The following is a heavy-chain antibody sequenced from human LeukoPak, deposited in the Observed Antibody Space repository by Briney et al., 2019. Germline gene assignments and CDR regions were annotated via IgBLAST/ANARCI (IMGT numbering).Heavy chain of an antibody. CDR2: IYYTGST. CDR3: ARGTYYYESSGSQRLYYFDY. Sequence: PSETLSLTCTVSGGSISSGSYYWSWIRQPAGKGLEWIGYIYYTGSTNYNPSLKSRVTMSVDTSKNQFSLKLSSVTAADTAVYYCARGTYYYESSGSQRLYYFDYWGQGTLVTVSS. V-gene: IGHV4-61*10. CDR1: GGSISSGSYY. J-gene: IGHJ4*02. D-gene: IGHD3-22*01.